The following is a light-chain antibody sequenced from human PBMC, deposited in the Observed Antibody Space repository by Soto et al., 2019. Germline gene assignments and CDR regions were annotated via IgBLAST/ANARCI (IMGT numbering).Light chain of an antibody. J-gene: IGKJ1*01. CDR2: DAS. CDR3: QQSYSGWT. CDR1: QSVSSS. V-gene: IGKV3-11*01. Sequence: EIVLTQSPATLSLSPGERATLSCRASQSVSSSLAWYQQKPGQAPRLLIYDASNRATGIPARFSGSGSGTDFTLTISSLEPEDFAVYYCQQSYSGWTFGQGTKVEIK.